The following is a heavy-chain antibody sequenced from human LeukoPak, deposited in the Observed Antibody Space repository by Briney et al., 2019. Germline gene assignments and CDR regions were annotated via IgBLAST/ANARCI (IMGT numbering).Heavy chain of an antibody. D-gene: IGHD2-15*01. Sequence: GGSLRLSWAASGFTFSSYWMHWVRQAPGKGLLWVSHINSEGSSTTYADSVKGRFTISRDNSKNTLYLQLNSLRAEDTAVYYCARQHCSGGDCYFFDWGQGTLVTVSS. CDR3: ARQHCSGGDCYFFD. CDR1: GFTFSSYW. J-gene: IGHJ4*02. CDR2: INSEGSST. V-gene: IGHV3-74*01.